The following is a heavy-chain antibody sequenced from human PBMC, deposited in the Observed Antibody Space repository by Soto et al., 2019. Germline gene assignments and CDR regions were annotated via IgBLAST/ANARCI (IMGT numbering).Heavy chain of an antibody. V-gene: IGHV4-39*01. CDR1: GGSISSSSYY. D-gene: IGHD6-19*01. CDR3: ARHGGQSSGWYRDFDY. Sequence: SETLSLTCTVSGGSISSSSYYWGWIRQPPGKGLEWIGSIYYSGSTYYNPSLKSRVIISVDTSKNQFSLKLSSVTAADTAVYYCARHGGQSSGWYRDFDYWGQGTLVTVSS. J-gene: IGHJ4*02. CDR2: IYYSGST.